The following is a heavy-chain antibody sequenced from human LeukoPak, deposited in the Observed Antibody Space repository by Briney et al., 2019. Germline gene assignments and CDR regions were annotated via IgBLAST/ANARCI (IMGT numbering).Heavy chain of an antibody. CDR1: GGSFIGYY. CDR3: ARNCSSLSCDRGGDY. CDR2: INHSGST. V-gene: IGHV4-34*01. Sequence: SETLSLTCAVYGGSFIGYYWSSIRQPPGKGLEWIGEINHSGSTNYNPSLKSRVTISVDTSKNQFSLKLSSVTAADTAVYYCARNCSSLSCDRGGDYWGPGTLVTVSS. D-gene: IGHD2-2*02. J-gene: IGHJ4*02.